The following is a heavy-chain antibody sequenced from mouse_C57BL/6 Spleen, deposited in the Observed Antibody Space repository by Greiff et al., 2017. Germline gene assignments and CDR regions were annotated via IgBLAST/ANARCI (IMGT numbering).Heavy chain of an antibody. CDR1: GFSLTSYG. CDR2: IWGDGST. CDR3: AKQGLYDYDVEGYYYAMDY. V-gene: IGHV2-3*01. D-gene: IGHD2-4*01. J-gene: IGHJ4*01. Sequence: QVQLKESGPGLVAPSQSLSITCTVSGFSLTSYGVSWVRQPPGKGLEWLGVIWGDGSTNYHSALISRLSISKDNSKSQVFLKLNSMQTDDTATYYCAKQGLYDYDVEGYYYAMDYWGQGTSVTVSS.